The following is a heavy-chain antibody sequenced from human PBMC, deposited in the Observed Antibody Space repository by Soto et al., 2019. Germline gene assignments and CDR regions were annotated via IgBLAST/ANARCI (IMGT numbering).Heavy chain of an antibody. J-gene: IGHJ6*02. Sequence: SETLSITCTVSGGSVSSGTYQWSWIRQSPGKGLEWIGDIHFSGSTNYNPSLKSRVTISEDMSKSQFSLKLSAVTAADTAVYYCARGNFYYGLDVWGQGTTVTVS. V-gene: IGHV4-61*01. CDR3: ARGNFYYGLDV. CDR1: GGSVSSGTYQ. CDR2: IHFSGST.